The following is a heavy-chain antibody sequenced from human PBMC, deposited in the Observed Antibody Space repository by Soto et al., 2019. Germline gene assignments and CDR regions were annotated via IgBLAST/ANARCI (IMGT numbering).Heavy chain of an antibody. Sequence: QVQLQESGPGLVKPSETLSLTCTVSGGSISSYYWSWIRQPPGKVLEWIGYIYYSGSTNYNPSLTSRVAISVVTSKNQFSLKLSSATAADAAVYYCARHQSSRWRNEYFDYWGQGTLVTVSS. V-gene: IGHV4-59*08. CDR1: GGSISSYY. CDR3: ARHQSSRWRNEYFDY. D-gene: IGHD6-13*01. J-gene: IGHJ4*02. CDR2: IYYSGST.